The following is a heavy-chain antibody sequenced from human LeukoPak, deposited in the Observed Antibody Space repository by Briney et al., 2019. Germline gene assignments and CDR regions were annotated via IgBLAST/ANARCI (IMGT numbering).Heavy chain of an antibody. D-gene: IGHD2-8*01. Sequence: PGGSLRLSCAASGFIFGSYAMSWVRQAPGKGLEWVSTISGSGGSTYYADSVKGRFTISRDNSKNTVYLQMNSLRAEDTAVYYCAKERSCINDECHGDFDYWGQGTLVTVSS. CDR1: GFIFGSYA. V-gene: IGHV3-23*01. CDR2: ISGSGGST. CDR3: AKERSCINDECHGDFDY. J-gene: IGHJ4*02.